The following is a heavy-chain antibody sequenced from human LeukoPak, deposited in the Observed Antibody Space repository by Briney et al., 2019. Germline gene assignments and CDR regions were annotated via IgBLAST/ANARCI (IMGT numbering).Heavy chain of an antibody. CDR3: ARVYCSTISCYVEY. CDR2: IYHSGTT. CDR1: DGSISSGAYY. D-gene: IGHD2-2*01. V-gene: IGHV4-30-2*01. J-gene: IGHJ1*01. Sequence: PSQTLSLTCTVSDGSISSGAYYCSWVRQPPGKGLEWIGYIYHSGTTYYNPSLKSRVTISLDKSKNQFSLQLSSMTAADTAVYYCARVYCSTISCYVEYWGQGTLVTVSS.